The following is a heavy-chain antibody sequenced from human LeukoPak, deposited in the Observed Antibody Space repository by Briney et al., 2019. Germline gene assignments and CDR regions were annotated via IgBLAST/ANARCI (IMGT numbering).Heavy chain of an antibody. J-gene: IGHJ4*02. Sequence: PGGSLRLSCAASGFTFSSYEMNWVRQAPGKGLEWVSYISSSGSTIYYADSVKGRFTISRDNAKNSLYLQMNSLRAEDTAVYYCERDWAHRWAFDYWGQGTLVTVSS. CDR1: GFTFSSYE. D-gene: IGHD3-16*01. CDR2: ISSSGSTI. V-gene: IGHV3-48*03. CDR3: ERDWAHRWAFDY.